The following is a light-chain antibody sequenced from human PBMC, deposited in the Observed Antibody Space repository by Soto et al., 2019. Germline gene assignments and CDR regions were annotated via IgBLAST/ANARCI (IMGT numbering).Light chain of an antibody. J-gene: IGLJ3*02. V-gene: IGLV2-14*01. Sequence: QSALTQPASVSGSPGQSITISCTGTSSDVGGYNYVSWYQQHPGKAPKLMIYEVSKWPSGVSSRFSGSKSGNTASLTISGLQAEDEADYYCAAWDDGLNGWLFGGGTKVTVL. CDR3: AAWDDGLNGWL. CDR2: EVS. CDR1: SSDVGGYNY.